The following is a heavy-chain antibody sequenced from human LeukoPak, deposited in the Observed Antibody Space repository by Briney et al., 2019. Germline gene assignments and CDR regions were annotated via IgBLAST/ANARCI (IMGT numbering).Heavy chain of an antibody. V-gene: IGHV1-2*02. D-gene: IGHD3-10*01. CDR1: GDTLTGYY. Sequence: ASVKVSCKASGDTLTGYYIHWVRQAPRQGLEWMGCFDPNTGATHYAQQFQGRVTMTRDTSIDTDFLELRSLISDDTALYYCAGYTVVRGLTLSAFDIWGQGTMVTVSS. CDR3: AGYTVVRGLTLSAFDI. J-gene: IGHJ3*02. CDR2: FDPNTGAT.